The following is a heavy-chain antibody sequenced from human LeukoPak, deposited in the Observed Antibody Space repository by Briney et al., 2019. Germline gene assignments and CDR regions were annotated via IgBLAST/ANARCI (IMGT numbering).Heavy chain of an antibody. V-gene: IGHV3-66*02. CDR1: GFVVSSSY. J-gene: IGHJ4*02. Sequence: GGSLRLSCAASGFVVSSSYMSWVRQTPVKGLEWLSALHAGGNTFFADSVRGRITISRDNSKNTLYLQMNRLRAEDTAVYYCAKDRYGSGSYYIDYWGQGTLVTVSS. CDR3: AKDRYGSGSYYIDY. CDR2: LHAGGNT. D-gene: IGHD3-10*01.